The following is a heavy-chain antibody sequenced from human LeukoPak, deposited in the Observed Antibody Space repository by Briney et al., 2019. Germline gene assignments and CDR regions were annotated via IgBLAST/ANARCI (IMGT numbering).Heavy chain of an antibody. D-gene: IGHD5-12*01. CDR2: IRYDGSNK. V-gene: IGHV3-30*02. Sequence: GGSLRLSCAASGFSFSSYGMLWVRQASGRGLEWVAFIRYDGSNKDYADSVKGRFTISRDNSKNTLYLEMNSLRAEDTAVYHCAKVRFSDSGRDGLDSWGQGTLVTVSS. CDR3: AKVRFSDSGRDGLDS. J-gene: IGHJ5*01. CDR1: GFSFSSYG.